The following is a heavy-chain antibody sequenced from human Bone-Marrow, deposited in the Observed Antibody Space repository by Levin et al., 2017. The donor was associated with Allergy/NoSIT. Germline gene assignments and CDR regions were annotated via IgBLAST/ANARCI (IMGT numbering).Heavy chain of an antibody. CDR3: AREFKEINSSGWYLWGKAARPSYYYGMDV. Sequence: GGSLRLSCAASGFTFSDYYMSWIRQAPGKGLEWVSYISSSGSTIYYADSVKGRFTISRDNAKNSLYLQMNSLRAEDTAVYYCAREFKEINSSGWYLWGKAARPSYYYGMDVWGQGTTVTVSS. CDR2: ISSSGSTI. D-gene: IGHD6-19*01. J-gene: IGHJ6*02. V-gene: IGHV3-11*01. CDR1: GFTFSDYY.